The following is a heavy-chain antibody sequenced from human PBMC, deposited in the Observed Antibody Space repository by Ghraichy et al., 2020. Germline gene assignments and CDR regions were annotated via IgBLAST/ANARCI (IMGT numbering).Heavy chain of an antibody. D-gene: IGHD6-19*01. CDR1: GFTFSSYG. CDR3: AKDLRHYSSGGEDHY. J-gene: IGHJ4*02. V-gene: IGHV3-30*02. CDR2: IRYDGSNK. Sequence: GGSLRLSCAASGFTFSSYGMHWVRQAPGKGLEWVAFIRYDGSNKYYADSVKGRFTISRDNSKNTLYLQMNSLRAEDTAVYYCAKDLRHYSSGGEDHYWGQGTLVTVSS.